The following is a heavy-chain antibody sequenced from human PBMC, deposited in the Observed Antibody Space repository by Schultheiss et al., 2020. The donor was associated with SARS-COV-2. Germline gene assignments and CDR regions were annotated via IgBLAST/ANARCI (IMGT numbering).Heavy chain of an antibody. CDR3: ARAVRVPAATYYYYYYMDV. Sequence: GESLKISCAASGFTFSSYEMNWVRQAPGKGLEWVSYISSSGSTIYYADSVKGRFTISRDNAKNSLYLQMNSLRAEDTAVYYCARAVRVPAATYYYYYYMDVWGKGTTVTVSS. CDR1: GFTFSSYE. D-gene: IGHD2-2*01. J-gene: IGHJ6*03. V-gene: IGHV3-48*03. CDR2: ISSSGSTI.